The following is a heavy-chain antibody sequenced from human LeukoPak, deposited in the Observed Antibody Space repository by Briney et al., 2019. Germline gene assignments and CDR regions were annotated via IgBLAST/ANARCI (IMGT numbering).Heavy chain of an antibody. CDR1: GGSISSYY. CDR2: IYYSGST. V-gene: IGHV4-59*01. D-gene: IGHD6-19*01. J-gene: IGHJ4*02. Sequence: SETLSLTCTVSGGSISSYYWSWIRQPPGKGVEWIGYIYYSGSTNYNPSLKSRVTISVDTSKNQFSLKLSSVTAADTAVYYCARGIAVAGVDYWGQGTLVTVSS. CDR3: ARGIAVAGVDY.